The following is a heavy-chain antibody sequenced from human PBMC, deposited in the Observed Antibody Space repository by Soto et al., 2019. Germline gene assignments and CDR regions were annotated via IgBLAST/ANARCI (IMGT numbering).Heavy chain of an antibody. Sequence: SETLSLTCTVSGGSISSYYWSWIRQPPGKGLEWIGYIYYSGSTNYNPSLKSRVTISVDTSKNQFSLKLSSVTAADTAVYYCAREGERYSSSSLGHYYYMDVWGKGTTVTVSS. J-gene: IGHJ6*03. D-gene: IGHD6-13*01. V-gene: IGHV4-59*01. CDR1: GGSISSYY. CDR2: IYYSGST. CDR3: AREGERYSSSSLGHYYYMDV.